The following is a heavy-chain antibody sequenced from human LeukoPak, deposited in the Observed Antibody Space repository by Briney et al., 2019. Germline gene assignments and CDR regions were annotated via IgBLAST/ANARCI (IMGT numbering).Heavy chain of an antibody. CDR2: VKSETDGGTT. CDR3: TIRLRVGATEAFFDY. Sequence: GGSLRLSCAASGLTFSSAWMNWVRQAPGKGLEWVARVKSETDGGTTDYAAPVKGRFTISRDDSKDTLYLQMNSLKTEDTAVYYCTIRLRVGATEAFFDYWGQGILVTVSS. CDR1: GLTFSSAW. V-gene: IGHV3-15*01. J-gene: IGHJ4*02. D-gene: IGHD1-26*01.